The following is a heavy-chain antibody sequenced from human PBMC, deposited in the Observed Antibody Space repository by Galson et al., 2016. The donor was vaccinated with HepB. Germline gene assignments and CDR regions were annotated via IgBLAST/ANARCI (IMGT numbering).Heavy chain of an antibody. V-gene: IGHV3-53*01. J-gene: IGHJ5*02. CDR3: ARGPTVTFYGGPTWFDP. CDR1: GFAVNSDY. D-gene: IGHD2-21*02. Sequence: SLRLSCAVSGFAVNSDYMNWIRQAPGKGLEWISVIYSGGRTTYGDSVKGRFTISRDRSKNTLSLQMNSLRAEDTAVYYCARGPTVTFYGGPTWFDPWGQGTVVTVSS. CDR2: IYSGGRT.